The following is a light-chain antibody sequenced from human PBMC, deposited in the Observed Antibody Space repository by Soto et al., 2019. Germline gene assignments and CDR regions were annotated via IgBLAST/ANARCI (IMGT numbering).Light chain of an antibody. CDR1: QGIRND. CDR2: AAF. CDR3: QHYENYWT. Sequence: IHMTQSPSSLPASVEDRDTITSRASQGIRNDLGWYQKKPGHAPKLLIFAAFNLQSGVPSRFSGSGSGTEFTLTIRRLQPDDVATYYCQHYENYWTFGQGTKVDIK. V-gene: IGKV1-6*01. J-gene: IGKJ1*01.